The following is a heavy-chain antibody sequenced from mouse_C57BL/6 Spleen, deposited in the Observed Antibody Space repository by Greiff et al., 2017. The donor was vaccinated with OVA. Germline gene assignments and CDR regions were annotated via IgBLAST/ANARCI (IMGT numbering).Heavy chain of an antibody. CDR1: GYTFTEYT. Sequence: VQLQQSGAELVKPGASVKLSCKASGYTFTEYTIHWVKQRSGQGLEWIGWFYPGSGSIKYNEKFKDKAPLPADKSSSTVYIELRRLTSEDSAVDVCARHEDPASRNWYFDDWGTGTTVTVSS. CDR2: FYPGSGSI. J-gene: IGHJ1*03. CDR3: ARHEDPASRNWYFDD. D-gene: IGHD1-1*01. V-gene: IGHV1-62-2*01.